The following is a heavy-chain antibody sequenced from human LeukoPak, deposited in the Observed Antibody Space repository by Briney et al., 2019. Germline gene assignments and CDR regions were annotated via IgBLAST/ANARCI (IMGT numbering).Heavy chain of an antibody. Sequence: GGSLRLSCAASGFTFSSYGMHWVRQAPGKGLEWVAFIRYDGSNKYYADSVKGRFTISRDNSKNTLYLQMNSLRAEDTAVYYCAKVGQGLRYYYYMDVWGKGTTVTVS. CDR3: AKVGQGLRYYYYMDV. J-gene: IGHJ6*03. CDR2: IRYDGSNK. CDR1: GFTFSSYG. V-gene: IGHV3-30*02.